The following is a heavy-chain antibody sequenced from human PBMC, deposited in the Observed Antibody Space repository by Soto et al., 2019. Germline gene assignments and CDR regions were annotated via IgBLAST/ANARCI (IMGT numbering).Heavy chain of an antibody. CDR3: AREYCDPLAGRYFDP. D-gene: IGHD3-9*01. Sequence: QIHLVQSGADVKKPGASVTISCQTSGYSFTEFGLHWVRQAPGHRLEWLGWVNTGNGDTRYPQNLQGRITITRDTAATTAYMQLNSLRSEDTAVYYCAREYCDPLAGRYFDPWGQGTLITVSS. CDR2: VNTGNGDT. V-gene: IGHV1-3*04. CDR1: GYSFTEFG. J-gene: IGHJ5*02.